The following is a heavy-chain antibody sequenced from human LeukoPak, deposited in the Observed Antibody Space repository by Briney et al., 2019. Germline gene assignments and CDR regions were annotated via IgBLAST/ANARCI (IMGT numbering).Heavy chain of an antibody. J-gene: IGHJ4*02. CDR3: ARGGNYDILTGYYTGYYFDY. V-gene: IGHV4-4*07. Sequence: PSETLSLTCTVSGGSISSYYWSWIRQPAGKGLEWIGRIYTSGSTNFNPSLRSRVTMSVATSKNQFSMKLTSVTAADTAVYYCARGGNYDILTGYYTGYYFDYWGQGTLVTVSS. CDR1: GGSISSYY. D-gene: IGHD3-9*01. CDR2: IYTSGST.